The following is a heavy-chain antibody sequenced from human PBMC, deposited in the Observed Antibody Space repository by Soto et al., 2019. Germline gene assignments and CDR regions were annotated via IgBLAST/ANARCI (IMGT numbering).Heavy chain of an antibody. CDR2: INPNSGGT. CDR1: GYTFTGYY. D-gene: IGHD2-2*01. J-gene: IGHJ6*02. CDR3: AREAIVVVPAANYYYYGMDV. Sequence: APVKVSCKASGYTFTGYYMHWVRQAPGQGLEWMGWINPNSGGTNYAQKFQGWVTMTRDTSISTAYMELSRLRSDDTAVYYCAREAIVVVPAANYYYYGMDVWGQGTTVTVSS. V-gene: IGHV1-2*04.